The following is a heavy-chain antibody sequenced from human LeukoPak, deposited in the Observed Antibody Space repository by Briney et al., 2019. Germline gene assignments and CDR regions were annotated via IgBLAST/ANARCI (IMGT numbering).Heavy chain of an antibody. J-gene: IGHJ4*02. Sequence: SETLSLTCAVYGGSFSGYYWSWIRQPPGKGLEWIGEINHSGSTNYNPSLESRVTISVDTSKNQFSLKLSSVTAADTAVYYCARRYVWGSYRLIYFDYWGQGTLVTVSS. CDR2: INHSGST. V-gene: IGHV4-34*01. CDR3: ARRYVWGSYRLIYFDY. D-gene: IGHD3-16*02. CDR1: GGSFSGYY.